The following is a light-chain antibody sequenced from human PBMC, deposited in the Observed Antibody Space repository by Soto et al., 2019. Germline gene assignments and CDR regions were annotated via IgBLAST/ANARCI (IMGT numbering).Light chain of an antibody. CDR3: SSSDNRFRV. V-gene: IGLV1-40*01. CDR1: SSNIGAGYD. Sequence: QSVLTQPPSVSGAPGQRVTISCTGSSSNIGAGYDVHWYQQVPGTAPKLLIYDNNNRPSGFPARFSGSKSGTSASLAITGLQAEDEADYYCSSSDNRFRVFGGGTKVTVL. CDR2: DNN. J-gene: IGLJ3*02.